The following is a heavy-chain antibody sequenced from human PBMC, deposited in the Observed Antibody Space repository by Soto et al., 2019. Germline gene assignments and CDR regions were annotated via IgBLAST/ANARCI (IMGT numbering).Heavy chain of an antibody. CDR3: AREGPWSGSPYFDY. Sequence: QVQLVESGGGVVQPGRSLRLSCAASGFTFSSYGMHWVRQAPGKGLEWVAVIWYDGSNKYYADSVKGRFTISRDNSKNPLYLQMNSLRAEDTAVYYCAREGPWSGSPYFDYWGQGTLVTVSS. CDR2: IWYDGSNK. V-gene: IGHV3-33*01. D-gene: IGHD1-26*01. CDR1: GFTFSSYG. J-gene: IGHJ4*02.